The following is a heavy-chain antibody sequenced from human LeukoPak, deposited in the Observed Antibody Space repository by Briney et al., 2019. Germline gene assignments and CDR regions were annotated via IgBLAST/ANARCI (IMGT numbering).Heavy chain of an antibody. Sequence: PGRSLRLSCAASGFTFSSYGMHWVRQAPGKGLEWVAVISYDGSNKYYADSVKGRFTISRDNSKNTLYLQMNSQRAEDTAVYYCAKGSLRLGELSFDPWGQGTLVTVSS. J-gene: IGHJ5*02. CDR1: GFTFSSYG. CDR3: AKGSLRLGELSFDP. CDR2: ISYDGSNK. D-gene: IGHD3-16*02. V-gene: IGHV3-30*18.